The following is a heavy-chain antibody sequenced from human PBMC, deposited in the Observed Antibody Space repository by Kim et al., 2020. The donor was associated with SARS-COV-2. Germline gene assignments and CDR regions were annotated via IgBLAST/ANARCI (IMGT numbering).Heavy chain of an antibody. V-gene: IGHV3-33*08. CDR1: GFIFGNYA. CDR2: IRWEGNNI. Sequence: GGSLRLSCAASGFIFGNYAMQWVRQAPGKGLEWVALIRWEGNNIDYAQSVKGRFIISRDNAKNSLFLQMNSLRPDDTAVYYCARNRAAANSGVDYY. D-gene: IGHD6-13*01. J-gene: IGHJ6*01. CDR3: ARNRAAANSGVDYY.